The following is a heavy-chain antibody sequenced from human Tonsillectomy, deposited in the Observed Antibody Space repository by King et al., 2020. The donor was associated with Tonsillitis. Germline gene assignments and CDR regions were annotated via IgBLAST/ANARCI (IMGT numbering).Heavy chain of an antibody. CDR2: LKEDVTKQ. CDR3: ARDLSASTAW. Sequence: QLVQSGGGLVQPGGSLRLSCAASGFSVAGNWMGWVRQAPGKGLEWVASLKEDVTKQNYVDSVRGRFIISRDNAKNSLDLQMNSLRADDTAVYYCARDLSASTAWWGQGTLVTVSS. CDR1: GFSVAGNW. D-gene: IGHD2-21*02. V-gene: IGHV3-7*04. J-gene: IGHJ4*02.